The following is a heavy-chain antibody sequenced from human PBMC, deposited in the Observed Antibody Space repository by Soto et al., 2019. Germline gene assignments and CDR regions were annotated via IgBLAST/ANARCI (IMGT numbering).Heavy chain of an antibody. CDR2: MSYDGTNK. CDR3: AKDRDDIWTVTLHNWFDP. CDR1: GVTSRSYG. D-gene: IGHD3-9*01. Sequence: QVQLVEAGGGVVQPGRSLRLSCVASGVTSRSYGMHWVRQAPGKGLEWVAVMSYDGTNKFYADSVKGRFTISRDNSKNTVYLQMNSLRAADTAMYYCAKDRDDIWTVTLHNWFDPWGQGTLVTVSS. V-gene: IGHV3-30*18. J-gene: IGHJ5*02.